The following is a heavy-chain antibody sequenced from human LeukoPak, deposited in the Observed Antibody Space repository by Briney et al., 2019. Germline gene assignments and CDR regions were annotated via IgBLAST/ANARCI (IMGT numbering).Heavy chain of an antibody. CDR2: TYYRSKWYN. V-gene: IGHV6-1*01. D-gene: IGHD6-25*01. CDR3: ARVGSRGWTSEHWFDP. CDR1: GDSVSSNSAA. J-gene: IGHJ5*02. Sequence: SQTLSLTCDISGDSVSSNSAAWNWIRQSTSRGLEWLGRTYYRSKWYNDYAVSVKSRITINPDTSKNQFSLQLNSVTPEDTAVYYCARVGSRGWTSEHWFDPWGQGTLVTVSS.